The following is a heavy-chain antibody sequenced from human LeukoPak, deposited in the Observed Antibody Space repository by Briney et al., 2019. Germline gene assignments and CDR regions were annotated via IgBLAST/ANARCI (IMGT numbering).Heavy chain of an antibody. J-gene: IGHJ4*02. V-gene: IGHV4-34*01. Sequence: SETLSLTCAVYGGSFSGYYWSWIRQPPGKGLEWIGEINHSGSTNYNPSLKSRVTISGDTSKNQFSLKLSSVTAADTAVYYCARAPPEESWLVYFYSWGQGTLVTVSS. CDR3: ARAPPEESWLVYFYS. CDR1: GGSFSGYY. D-gene: IGHD6-19*01. CDR2: INHSGST.